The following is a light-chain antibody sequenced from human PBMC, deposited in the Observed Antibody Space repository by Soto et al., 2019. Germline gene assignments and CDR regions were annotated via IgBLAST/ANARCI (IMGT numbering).Light chain of an antibody. CDR2: RNN. CDR3: AAWDDSLSVL. Sequence: QSVLTQPPSASGTPGQRVTISCSGSSSNIGSNTINWYQQLPGTAPKLLIYRNNQRPSGVPDRFSGSKSGTSASLAISGLRSEDEADYYCAAWDDSLSVLFGGGTKLTVL. V-gene: IGLV1-47*01. CDR1: SSNIGSNT. J-gene: IGLJ3*02.